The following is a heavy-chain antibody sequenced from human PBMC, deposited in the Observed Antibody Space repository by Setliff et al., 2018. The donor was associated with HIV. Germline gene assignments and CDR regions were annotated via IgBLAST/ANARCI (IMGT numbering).Heavy chain of an antibody. CDR1: GYTFISND. CDR3: ATIFIAVAGIEYYFDY. D-gene: IGHD6-19*01. Sequence: GASVKVSCKASGYTFISNDINWVRQTTGQGLEWMGWMSPDSGDTGYAQNFQGRVTMTEDTSTDTAYMELSSLRSEDTAVYYCATIFIAVAGIEYYFDYWGQGTLVTVSS. V-gene: IGHV1-8*01. CDR2: MSPDSGDT. J-gene: IGHJ4*02.